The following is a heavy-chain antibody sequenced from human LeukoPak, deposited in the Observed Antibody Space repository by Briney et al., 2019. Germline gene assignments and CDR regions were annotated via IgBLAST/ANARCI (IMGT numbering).Heavy chain of an antibody. CDR1: GGSFSGYY. D-gene: IGHD6-19*01. J-gene: IGHJ6*03. CDR3: AREGAVAGTLGYYYMDV. CDR2: INHSGST. Sequence: PSETLSLTCAVYGGSFSGYYWSWIRQPPGKGLEWIGEINHSGSTNYNPSLKSRVTISVDTSKNQFSLKLSSVTAADTAAYYCAREGAVAGTLGYYYMDVWGEGTTVTVSS. V-gene: IGHV4-34*01.